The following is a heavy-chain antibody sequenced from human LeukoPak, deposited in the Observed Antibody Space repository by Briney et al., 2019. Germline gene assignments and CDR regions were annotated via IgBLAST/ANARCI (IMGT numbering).Heavy chain of an antibody. V-gene: IGHV4-30-2*01. CDR1: GGSISSGGYY. J-gene: IGHJ4*02. CDR2: IYHSGST. Sequence: SETLSLTCTVSGGSISSGGYYWSWIRQPPGKGLEWIGYIYHSGSTYYNPSLKSRVTISVDTSKNQFSLKLSSVTAADTAVYYCARIGFYYYDSSSDYWGQGTLVTVSS. D-gene: IGHD3-22*01. CDR3: ARIGFYYYDSSSDY.